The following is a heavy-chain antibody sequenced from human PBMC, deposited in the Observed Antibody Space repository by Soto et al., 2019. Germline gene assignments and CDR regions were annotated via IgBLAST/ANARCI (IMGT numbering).Heavy chain of an antibody. J-gene: IGHJ5*02. CDR3: ARLSVDLNDYWSLDP. Sequence: SETLSLPCTVSGGSISSYYWCWIRQPPGKGLEWIGYVSYTGSTYYNPSLQSRVTISLGTSMNRFSLKVASVTAADTAVYYCARLSVDLNDYWSLDPWGQGTLVTVSS. CDR1: GGSISSYY. D-gene: IGHD1-1*01. V-gene: IGHV4-59*13. CDR2: VSYTGST.